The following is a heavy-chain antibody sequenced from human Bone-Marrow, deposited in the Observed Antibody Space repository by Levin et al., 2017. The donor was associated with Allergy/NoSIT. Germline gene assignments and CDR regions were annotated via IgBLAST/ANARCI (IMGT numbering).Heavy chain of an antibody. CDR1: GFTFSSFA. J-gene: IGHJ3*02. V-gene: IGHV3-23*01. D-gene: IGHD4-17*01. CDR2: ISGSGGST. CDR3: AKGGTDYGDYGGAFDI. Sequence: AGGSLRLSCAASGFTFSSFAMSWVRQAPGKGLEWVSAISGSGGSTYFADSVKGRFTISRDNSKNTLYLQMNSLRAEDTAVYYCAKGGTDYGDYGGAFDIRGQGTMVTVSS.